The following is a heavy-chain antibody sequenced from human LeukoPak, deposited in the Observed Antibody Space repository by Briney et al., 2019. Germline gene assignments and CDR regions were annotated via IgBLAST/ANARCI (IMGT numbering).Heavy chain of an antibody. CDR3: ARDSGYGSGSSFDY. J-gene: IGHJ4*02. D-gene: IGHD3-10*01. CDR1: GYSISSGHY. CDR2: IYYSGST. V-gene: IGHV4-38-2*02. Sequence: SETLSLTCTVSGYSISSGHYWGWIRQPPGKGLEWIGSIYYSGSTYYNPSLKSRVTISVDTSKNQFSLKLSSVTAADTAVYYCARDSGYGSGSSFDYWGQGTLVTVSS.